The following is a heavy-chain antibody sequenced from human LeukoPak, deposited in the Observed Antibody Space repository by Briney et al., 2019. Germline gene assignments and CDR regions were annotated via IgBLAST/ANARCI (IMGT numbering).Heavy chain of an antibody. Sequence: GGSLRLSCVVSGFTFSNYSMNWVRQAPGKGLEWVSYISSRSSSIYYLDSVKGRFTISRDNAKNSLYLQMNSLRDEDTAVYYCAGVIRRFGEFSSDYWGQGTLVTVSS. V-gene: IGHV3-48*02. CDR1: GFTFSNYS. D-gene: IGHD3-10*01. J-gene: IGHJ4*02. CDR3: AGVIRRFGEFSSDY. CDR2: ISSRSSSI.